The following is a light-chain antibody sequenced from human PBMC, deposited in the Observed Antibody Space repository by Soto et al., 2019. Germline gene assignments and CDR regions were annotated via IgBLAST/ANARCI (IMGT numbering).Light chain of an antibody. CDR3: QQYGFSPIS. V-gene: IGKV3-20*01. Sequence: EIVLTQSPGTLSLSPGERGTLSCRASQTVTSDYVAWYQHKDGQAPRVXIYDASTRETGIPDRFSGSGAGPEYTRTISRLEPEDFAVYSCQQYGFSPISFGQGTRLEIK. CDR2: DAS. CDR1: QTVTSDY. J-gene: IGKJ5*01.